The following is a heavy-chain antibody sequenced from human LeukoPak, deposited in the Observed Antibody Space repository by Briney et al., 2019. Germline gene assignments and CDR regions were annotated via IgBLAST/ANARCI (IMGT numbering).Heavy chain of an antibody. J-gene: IGHJ4*02. D-gene: IGHD6-19*01. CDR3: ARYSSGWGHFDY. CDR1: VGSLSSSSYY. V-gene: IGHV4-39*01. Sequence: SETLSLTCTVSVGSLSSSSYYWGWIRQPPGRGLEWIGSIYYSGNTYYNPSLKGRFTISVDTSKNQFSLKLSSVTAADTAVYYCARYSSGWGHFDYWGQGTLVTVSS. CDR2: IYYSGNT.